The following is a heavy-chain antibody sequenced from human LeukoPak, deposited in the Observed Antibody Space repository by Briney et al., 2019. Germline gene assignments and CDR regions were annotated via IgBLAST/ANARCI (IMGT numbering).Heavy chain of an antibody. CDR3: ARDHSTHHSSGSSCYSNWAFDI. CDR2: IYYSGST. D-gene: IGHD2-15*01. Sequence: SETLSLTCTVSGGSISSYHWSWLRQPPGKGLGWIGYIYYSGSTNYNPSLKSRVTISVDTSKNQPSLKLSSVTAADTAVYYCARDHSTHHSSGSSCYSNWAFDISGQGTMVTASS. V-gene: IGHV4-59*01. CDR1: GGSISSYH. J-gene: IGHJ3*02.